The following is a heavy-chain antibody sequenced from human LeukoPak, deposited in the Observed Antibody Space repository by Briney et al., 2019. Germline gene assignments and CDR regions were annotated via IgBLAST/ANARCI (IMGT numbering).Heavy chain of an antibody. Sequence: PSETLSLTCTVPGGSISSSSYYWGWIRQPPGTGLEWIGSIYYSGSTYYNPSLKSRVTISVDTSKNQFSLKLSSVTAADTAVYYCASPLAVEDFWNGYLAFGFDPWGQGTLVTVSS. J-gene: IGHJ5*02. V-gene: IGHV4-39*01. CDR1: GGSISSSSYY. D-gene: IGHD3-3*01. CDR2: IYYSGST. CDR3: ASPLAVEDFWNGYLAFGFDP.